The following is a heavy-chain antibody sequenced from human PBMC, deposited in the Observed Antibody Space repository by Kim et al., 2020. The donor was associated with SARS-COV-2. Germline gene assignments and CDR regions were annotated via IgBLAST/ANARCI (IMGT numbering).Heavy chain of an antibody. CDR1: GFIFRDYG. D-gene: IGHD3-10*01. Sequence: GGSLRLSCAASGFIFRDYGMNWVRQAPGKGLEWVSAISGSGFSKYYADSEKGRFTISRDNSKSTLYLQMDSLRAEDTALYYCAKDPDYRSGTYHWFDPWGQGTQVTVSS. V-gene: IGHV3-23*01. J-gene: IGHJ5*02. CDR2: ISGSGFSK. CDR3: AKDPDYRSGTYHWFDP.